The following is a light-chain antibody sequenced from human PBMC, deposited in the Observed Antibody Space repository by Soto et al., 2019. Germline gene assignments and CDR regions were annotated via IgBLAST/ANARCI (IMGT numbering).Light chain of an antibody. CDR2: SAS. CDR1: QSVSSK. V-gene: IGKV3-15*01. CDR3: HQYNHWLTWT. Sequence: DIVMTKTPATLSLSAGQRATLSFKARQSVSSKLAWYQQRPGQAPRLLIYSASTRATGIPDRFSGSGSGTEFTLTISSMQSEDFAVYYCHQYNHWLTWTFGQGTKVDIK. J-gene: IGKJ1*01.